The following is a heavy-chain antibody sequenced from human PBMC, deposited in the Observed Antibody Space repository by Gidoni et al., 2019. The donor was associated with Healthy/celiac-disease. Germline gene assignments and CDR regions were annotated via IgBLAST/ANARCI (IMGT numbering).Heavy chain of an antibody. D-gene: IGHD6-13*01. CDR1: GFTFSSYA. CDR3: VKDLPRRPLRPLAAVSSY. CDR2: IGSNGGIT. V-gene: IGHV3-64D*06. J-gene: IGHJ4*02. Sequence: EVQLVESGGGLVQPGGSLRLSCSASGFTFSSYAMHWVRQAPGKGLEYVSVIGSNGGITYYADSVKGRFTISRDNSKNTLYLQMGSLGAEDTAVYYCVKDLPRRPLRPLAAVSSYWGQGTLVTVSS.